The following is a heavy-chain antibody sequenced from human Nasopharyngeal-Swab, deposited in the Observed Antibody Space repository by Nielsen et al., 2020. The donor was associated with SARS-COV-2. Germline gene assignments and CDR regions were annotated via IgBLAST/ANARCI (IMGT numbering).Heavy chain of an antibody. J-gene: IGHJ4*02. V-gene: IGHV1-18*01. CDR3: ARDVTTVTTPYFDY. CDR1: GYTFINYG. D-gene: IGHD4-17*01. CDR2: ISAYNGST. Sequence: ASVKVSCKASGYTFINYGISWGRQAPGQGLEWMGWISAYNGSTNYAQKLQGRVTMTTDTSTSTAYMELRSLRSDDTAVYYCARDVTTVTTPYFDYWGQGTLVTVSS.